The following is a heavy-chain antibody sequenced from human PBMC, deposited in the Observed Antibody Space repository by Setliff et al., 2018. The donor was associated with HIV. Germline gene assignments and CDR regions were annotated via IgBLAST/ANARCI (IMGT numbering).Heavy chain of an antibody. Sequence: SETLSLTCTVSGDSISSGSYFWIWIRQPPGKGLEWIGYIYYSGSTNYNPSLKSRLTISVDTSTNPVTLKLSSLTAADTAVYYCARGDGYRANDAYYDTGMDVWGQGITVTVS. CDR3: ARGDGYRANDAYYDTGMDV. CDR1: GDSISSGSYF. J-gene: IGHJ6*02. D-gene: IGHD5-12*01. CDR2: IYYSGST. V-gene: IGHV4-61*01.